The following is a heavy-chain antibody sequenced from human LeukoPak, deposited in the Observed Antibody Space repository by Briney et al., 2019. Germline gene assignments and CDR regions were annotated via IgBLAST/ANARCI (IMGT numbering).Heavy chain of an antibody. Sequence: QPGGSLRLSCAASGFSLSSYWMHWVRQAPGKGLVWVLRVNGDGSRTSYADSVKGRFTISRDDAKNTLYLQMNSLRAEDTALYYCAKSTCSGSICHGGYMDVWGTGTTVTVSS. J-gene: IGHJ6*03. CDR3: AKSTCSGSICHGGYMDV. V-gene: IGHV3-74*01. CDR1: GFSLSSYW. CDR2: VNGDGSRT. D-gene: IGHD2-15*01.